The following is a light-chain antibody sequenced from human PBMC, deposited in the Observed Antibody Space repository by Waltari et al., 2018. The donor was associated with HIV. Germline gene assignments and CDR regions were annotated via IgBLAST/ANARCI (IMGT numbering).Light chain of an antibody. CDR2: EVS. CDR3: MQSTQLPIT. CDR1: HSLLHRDGNTY. J-gene: IGKJ5*01. Sequence: DIVMTQTPLSLSVPPGRPASISCMSTHSLLHRDGNTYLYWYLQKAGQPPQLLIYEVSNRFSGVPDRFSGSGSGTYFTLKISRVEAEDVGVYYCMQSTQLPITFGQGTRLEIK. V-gene: IGKV2D-29*01.